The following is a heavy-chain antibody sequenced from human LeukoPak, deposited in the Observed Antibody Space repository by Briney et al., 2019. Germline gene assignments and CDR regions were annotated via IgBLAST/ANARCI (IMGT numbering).Heavy chain of an antibody. CDR3: ARGVYVDTAMAYDY. J-gene: IGHJ4*02. Sequence: SVKVSCKASGGTFSSYAISWVRQAPGQGLEWMGRIIPILGMANYAQKFQGRVTITADKSTSTAYMELSSLRSEDTAVYYCARGVYVDTAMAYDYWGQGTLVTVSS. V-gene: IGHV1-69*04. D-gene: IGHD5-18*01. CDR2: IIPILGMA. CDR1: GGTFSSYA.